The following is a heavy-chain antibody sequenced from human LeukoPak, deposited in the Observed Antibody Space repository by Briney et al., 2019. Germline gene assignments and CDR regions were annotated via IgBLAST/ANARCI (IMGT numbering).Heavy chain of an antibody. CDR2: ISYDRSNK. CDR3: ARGSSGYVDAFDI. CDR1: GFTFSSYV. Sequence: GGSLRLSCAASGFTFSSYVMHWVRQAPGKGLEWVAFISYDRSNKYYADSVKGRFTISRDNSKKTLYLQMNSLRADDTAVYYCARGSSGYVDAFDIWGQGTMVTVSA. J-gene: IGHJ3*02. D-gene: IGHD5-12*01. V-gene: IGHV3-30*04.